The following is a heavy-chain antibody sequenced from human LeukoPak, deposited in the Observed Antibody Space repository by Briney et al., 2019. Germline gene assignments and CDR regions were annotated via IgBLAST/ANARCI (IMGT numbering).Heavy chain of an antibody. CDR3: AKSDDSSGYYNGIVY. D-gene: IGHD3-22*01. CDR1: GFTFSSYA. J-gene: IGHJ4*02. Sequence: GGSLRLSCADSGFTFSSYAMSWVRQAPGKGLEWVSGISGSGGSTYYADSVKGRFTISRDNSKNTLYLQMNSLRAEDTAVYYYAKSDDSSGYYNGIVYWGQGTLVTVSS. V-gene: IGHV3-23*01. CDR2: ISGSGGST.